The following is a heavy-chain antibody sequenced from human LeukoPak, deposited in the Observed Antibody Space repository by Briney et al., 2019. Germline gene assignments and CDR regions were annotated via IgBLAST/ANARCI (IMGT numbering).Heavy chain of an antibody. CDR3: ARLVAVAGTLDY. J-gene: IGHJ4*02. Sequence: PSETLSLTCTVSGGSISSYYWSWIRQPPGKGLEWIGYIYYSGSTNYNPSLKSRVTISVDTSKNQFSLKLSSVTAADTAVYYCARLVAVAGTLDYWGQGTLVTVSS. CDR1: GGSISSYY. CDR2: IYYSGST. V-gene: IGHV4-59*08. D-gene: IGHD6-19*01.